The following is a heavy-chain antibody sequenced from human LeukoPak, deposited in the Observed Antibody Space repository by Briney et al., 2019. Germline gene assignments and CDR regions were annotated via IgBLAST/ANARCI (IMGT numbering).Heavy chain of an antibody. V-gene: IGHV1-69*04. Sequence: SVKVSCKASGGTLSSYAINWVRQAPGQGLEWIGRIIPIFGIVNDAQNFQGRVTITADKSTNTAYMELSSLRSEDTAFYYCARADSSGYSLDENFDYWGQGTLVTVSS. CDR3: ARADSSGYSLDENFDY. CDR1: GGTLSSYA. D-gene: IGHD3-22*01. J-gene: IGHJ4*02. CDR2: IIPIFGIV.